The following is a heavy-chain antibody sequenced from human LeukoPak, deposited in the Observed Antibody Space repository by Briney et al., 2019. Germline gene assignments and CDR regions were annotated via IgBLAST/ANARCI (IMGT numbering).Heavy chain of an antibody. J-gene: IGHJ4*02. D-gene: IGHD3-22*01. CDR3: ARGGYDSSGYYWVILVY. CDR1: GFTFSDYY. Sequence: PGGSLRLSCAASGFTFSDYYMSWIRQAPGKGLEWVSYISSSASTIYYADSVKGRFTISRDNARNSLYLQMNSLRAEDTAVYYCARGGYDSSGYYWVILVYWGQGTLVTVSS. CDR2: ISSSASTI. V-gene: IGHV3-11*04.